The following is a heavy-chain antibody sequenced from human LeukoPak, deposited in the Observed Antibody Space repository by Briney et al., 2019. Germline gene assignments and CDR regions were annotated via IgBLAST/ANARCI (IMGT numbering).Heavy chain of an antibody. Sequence: SETLSLTCSVSGDSISSYYWNWIRQPAGKGLEWIGLIYTSGTTNYNPSLKSRVTTSLDTPKNQFSLKLTSATAADTAVYYCATGGRGYGSGSYYKGGYDYFFDHWGQGILVTISS. J-gene: IGHJ4*02. CDR2: IYTSGTT. CDR3: ATGGRGYGSGSYYKGGYDYFFDH. D-gene: IGHD3-10*01. CDR1: GDSISSYY. V-gene: IGHV4-4*07.